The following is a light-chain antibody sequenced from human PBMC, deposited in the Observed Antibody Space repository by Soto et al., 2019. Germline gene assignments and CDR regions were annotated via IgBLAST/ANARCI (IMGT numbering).Light chain of an antibody. Sequence: ALSQPASVSGSPGQSITISCTGTSSDVGGFEYVSWYQHQPGKAPKLIIYDVTKRPSGVSNRFSGSKSGNTASLTISGIQAEDEGDYYCGSITRSSTSVFGTGTRVTVL. J-gene: IGLJ1*01. CDR3: GSITRSSTSV. CDR1: SSDVGGFEY. CDR2: DVT. V-gene: IGLV2-14*01.